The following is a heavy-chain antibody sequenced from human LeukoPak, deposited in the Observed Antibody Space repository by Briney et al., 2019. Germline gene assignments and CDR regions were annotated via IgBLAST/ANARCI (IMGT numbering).Heavy chain of an antibody. J-gene: IGHJ6*03. D-gene: IGHD6-13*01. Sequence: SQTLSLTCTVSGYSNTSGRSYWSWLRQPAGKGLEWNGRIYISGSTNYNPSLNGPATISADTSNNQFSLKLTYVTAADTAVHSCARALRSSSWYVSGVYYYYMDVWGKGTTVTVSS. V-gene: IGHV4-61*02. CDR2: IYISGST. CDR1: GYSNTSGRSY. CDR3: ARALRSSSWYVSGVYYYYMDV.